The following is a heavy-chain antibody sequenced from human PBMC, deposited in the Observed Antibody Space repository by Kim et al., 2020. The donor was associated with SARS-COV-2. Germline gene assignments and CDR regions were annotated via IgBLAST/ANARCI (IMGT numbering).Heavy chain of an antibody. V-gene: IGHV3-7*01. CDR2: IKQDGNQK. D-gene: IGHD6-19*01. CDR1: GFTFSSYW. Sequence: RGSLRLSCAASGFTFSSYWMTWVRQAPGKGLEWVANIKQDGNQKYYVDSVKGRFTISRDNAKNSLYRQMNSLRAEDTAVYYWSRDRDLYSSGKDAFDIWGQETMVTVSS. CDR3: SRDRDLYSSGKDAFDI. J-gene: IGHJ3*02.